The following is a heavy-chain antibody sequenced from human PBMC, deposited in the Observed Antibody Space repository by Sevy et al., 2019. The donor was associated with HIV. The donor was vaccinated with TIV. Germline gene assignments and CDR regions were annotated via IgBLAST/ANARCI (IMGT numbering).Heavy chain of an antibody. V-gene: IGHV3-49*03. CDR1: GFKFGDYA. J-gene: IGHJ6*02. D-gene: IGHD3-16*01. CDR3: TRVRSTISPYYYFGMDV. Sequence: GGSLRLSCTASGFKFGDYAMSWLRQAPGKGLEWEGFIRGQTFGGTTEYAASMKDRFAISRDDSRSIAYLQMNSRTTEDTAIYFCTRVRSTISPYYYFGMDVWGQGTTVTVSS. CDR2: IRGQTFGGTT.